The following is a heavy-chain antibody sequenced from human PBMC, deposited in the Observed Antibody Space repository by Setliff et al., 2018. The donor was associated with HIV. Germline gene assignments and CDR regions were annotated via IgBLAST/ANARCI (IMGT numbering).Heavy chain of an antibody. V-gene: IGHV4-38-2*02. CDR1: GYSISTAYY. CDR3: ARDQKGYSYGYFDS. D-gene: IGHD5-18*01. J-gene: IGHJ4*02. Sequence: SETLSLTCAVSGYSISTAYYWAWIRQPPGKGLEWIGSIYHSGSTYYNPSLKGRVTISVDTSKNQFSLRLSSVTAADTAVYYCARDQKGYSYGYFDSWGQGTLVTVSS. CDR2: IYHSGST.